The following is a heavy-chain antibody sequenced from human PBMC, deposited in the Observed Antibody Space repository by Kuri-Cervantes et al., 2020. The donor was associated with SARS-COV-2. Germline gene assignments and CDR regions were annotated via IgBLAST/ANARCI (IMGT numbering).Heavy chain of an antibody. Sequence: ASVKVSCKAAGYTFTSYCIRWVRQAPGQGLEWMGWISAYNGNTGYAQKFQGRVTMTRYTSISTAYMELSRLSADDTAVYFCASECWPSGGYFDYWGQGTLVTVSS. CDR3: ASECWPSGGYFDY. D-gene: IGHD3-10*01. CDR2: ISAYNGNT. V-gene: IGHV1-18*01. J-gene: IGHJ4*02. CDR1: GYTFTSYC.